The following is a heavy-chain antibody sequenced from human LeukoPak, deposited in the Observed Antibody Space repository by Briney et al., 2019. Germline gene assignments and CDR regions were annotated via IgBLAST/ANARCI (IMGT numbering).Heavy chain of an antibody. CDR3: ANLNY. V-gene: IGHV3-23*01. CDR1: GFTFSSYA. CDR2: ITDSDGRT. Sequence: GGSLRLSCAASGFTFSSYAMNWVRQAPGKGLEWVSSITDSDGRTYYAESVKGRFTISRDNSKSTLYLQMNSLRAEDTAVYYCANLNYWGQGTLVTVSS. J-gene: IGHJ4*02.